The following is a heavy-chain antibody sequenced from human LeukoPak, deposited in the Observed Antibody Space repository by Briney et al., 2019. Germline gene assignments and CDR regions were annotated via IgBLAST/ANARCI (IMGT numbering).Heavy chain of an antibody. D-gene: IGHD2-15*01. Sequence: ASVKVSCKASGYTFTSYGISWVRQAPGQGLEWMGWINCKSGDTKYVQKFRGRVTMTRDTSISTAYMELNSLRPDDSAVYHCARGLIRGAAEYWGQGSLVTVSS. J-gene: IGHJ4*02. CDR3: ARGLIRGAAEY. CDR1: GYTFTSYG. CDR2: INCKSGDT. V-gene: IGHV1-2*02.